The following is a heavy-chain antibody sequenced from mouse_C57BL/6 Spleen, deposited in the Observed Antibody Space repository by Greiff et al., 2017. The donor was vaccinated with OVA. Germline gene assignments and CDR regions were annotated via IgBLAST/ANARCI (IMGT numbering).Heavy chain of an antibody. V-gene: IGHV10-1*01. CDR1: GFSFNTYA. CDR2: IRSKSNNYAT. Sequence: EVMLVESGGGLVQPKGSLKLSCAASGFSFNTYAMNWVRQAPGKGLDWVARIRSKSNNYATYYADSVKDRFTISRDDSESMLYLQMNNLKTEDTAMYYCVREGYGSSYDAMDYWGQGTSVTVSS. CDR3: VREGYGSSYDAMDY. D-gene: IGHD1-1*01. J-gene: IGHJ4*01.